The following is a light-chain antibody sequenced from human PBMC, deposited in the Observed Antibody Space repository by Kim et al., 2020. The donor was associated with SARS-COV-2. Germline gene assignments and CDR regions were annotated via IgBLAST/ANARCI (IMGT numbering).Light chain of an antibody. V-gene: IGKV1-39*01. CDR2: AAS. J-gene: IGKJ3*01. CDR1: QSNSSN. Sequence: ASVGDRVTITWRTSQSNSSNLNWYHQKPGRAPKLLIYAASTLQGGVPSRFSGSGSETDVTLTISSLQPEDFGTYFCQQSYITPFTFGPGTKVDIK. CDR3: QQSYITPFT.